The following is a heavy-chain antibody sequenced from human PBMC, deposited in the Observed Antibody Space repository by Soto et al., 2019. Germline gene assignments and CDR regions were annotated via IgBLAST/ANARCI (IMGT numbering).Heavy chain of an antibody. J-gene: IGHJ6*02. D-gene: IGHD3-16*01. V-gene: IGHV1-18*01. Sequence: QVQLVQSGAEVKNPGASVKVSCKASGYTFTRYGIGWARQAPGQGLEWMGWINTYNGNTNYAKNVQGRVTLTTDTSTSTAYMELRSLRPNDTAIYYCARVDVYVTPSPQAVWAQGTTVIVSS. CDR3: ARVDVYVTPSPQAV. CDR1: GYTFTRYG. CDR2: INTYNGNT.